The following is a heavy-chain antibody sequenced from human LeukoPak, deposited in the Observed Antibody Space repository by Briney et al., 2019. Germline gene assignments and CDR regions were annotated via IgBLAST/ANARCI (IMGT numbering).Heavy chain of an antibody. CDR3: ARDWYYDILTGYDY. Sequence: GGSLRLSCAASEFTFSNYGMHWVRQAAGKGLEWVAVISYDGSNKYYAHSVKGRFTISRDNSKNTLYLQMNSLRAEDTAIYYCARDWYYDILTGYDYWGQGTLVTVSS. J-gene: IGHJ4*02. D-gene: IGHD3-9*01. V-gene: IGHV3-30*03. CDR2: ISYDGSNK. CDR1: EFTFSNYG.